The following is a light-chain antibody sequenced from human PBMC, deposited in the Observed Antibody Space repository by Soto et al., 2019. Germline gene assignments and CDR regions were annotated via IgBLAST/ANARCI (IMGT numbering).Light chain of an antibody. V-gene: IGLV2-18*02. Sequence: QSALTQPPSVSGSPGQSVTISCTGTSSDVGSYNRVSWYQQPPGTAPKLMIYEVSNRPSGVPDRFSGSKSGNTASLTISGIQAEDEADYYCSSYTSSSTFVFGGWTKVTVL. CDR2: EVS. CDR3: SSYTSSSTFV. CDR1: SSDVGSYNR. J-gene: IGLJ2*01.